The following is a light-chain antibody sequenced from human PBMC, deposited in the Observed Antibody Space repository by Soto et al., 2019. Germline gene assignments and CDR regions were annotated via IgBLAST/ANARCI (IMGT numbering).Light chain of an antibody. CDR1: SSNIGSNY. CDR2: RNN. CDR3: AAWDDSLSAHWV. J-gene: IGLJ3*02. Sequence: VLTQPPSASGTPGQRVTISCSGSSSNIGSNYVYWYQQLPGTAPKLLIYRNNQRPSGVPDRFSGSKSGTSGSLAISGLRSEDEADYYCAAWDDSLSAHWVFGGGTKLTV. V-gene: IGLV1-47*01.